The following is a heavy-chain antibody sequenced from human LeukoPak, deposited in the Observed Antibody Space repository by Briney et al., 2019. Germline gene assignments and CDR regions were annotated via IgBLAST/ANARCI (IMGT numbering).Heavy chain of an antibody. CDR2: IIPILGTA. CDR1: GGTFSSYA. J-gene: IGHJ4*02. D-gene: IGHD6-13*01. Sequence: GASVKVSCKASGGTFSSYAISWVRQAPGQGLEWMGRIIPILGTANYAQKFQGRVTITTDESTSTAYMELSSLRSEDTAVYYCARGGSGYWQQLVTEYYFDYWGQGTLVTVSS. CDR3: ARGGSGYWQQLVTEYYFDY. V-gene: IGHV1-69*11.